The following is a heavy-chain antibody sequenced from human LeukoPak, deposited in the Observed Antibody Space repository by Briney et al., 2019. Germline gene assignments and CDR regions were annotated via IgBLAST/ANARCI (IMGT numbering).Heavy chain of an antibody. V-gene: IGHV3-9*01. CDR1: GFTFDDYA. CDR3: ARSPSKKAAAGTLGALFDY. Sequence: PGGSLRLSCAASGFTFDDYAMHWVRQAPGKGLEWVSGISWNSGSIGYADSVKGRFTISRDNAKNSLYLQMNSLRAEDTAVYYCARSPSKKAAAGTLGALFDYWGQGTLVTVSS. J-gene: IGHJ4*02. D-gene: IGHD6-13*01. CDR2: ISWNSGSI.